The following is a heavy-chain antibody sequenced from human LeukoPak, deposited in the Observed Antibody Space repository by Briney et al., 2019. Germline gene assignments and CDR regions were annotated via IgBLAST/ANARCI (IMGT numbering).Heavy chain of an antibody. V-gene: IGHV3-53*01. CDR3: AKVGMVATIDY. Sequence: GGSLRLSCAASGFTVSSNYMSWVRQAPGKGLEWVSVIYSGGSTYYADSVKGRFTISRDNSKNTLYLQMNSLRAEDTAVYYCAKVGMVATIDYWGQGTLVTVSS. CDR1: GFTVSSNY. J-gene: IGHJ4*02. CDR2: IYSGGST. D-gene: IGHD5-12*01.